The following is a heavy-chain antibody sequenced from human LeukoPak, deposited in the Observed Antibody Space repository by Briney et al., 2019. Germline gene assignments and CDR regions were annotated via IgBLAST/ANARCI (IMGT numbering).Heavy chain of an antibody. D-gene: IGHD3-10*02. CDR2: IRYDGSNK. CDR1: GFTFSSYG. J-gene: IGHJ4*02. CDR3: AKLLVRGVIDY. Sequence: GGSLRLSCAASGFTFSSYGMHWVRQAPGKGLEWVAFIRYDGSNKYYADSVKGRFTFSRDNSKNTLYLQINSLRAEDTAVYYCAKLLVRGVIDYWGQGTLVTVSS. V-gene: IGHV3-30*02.